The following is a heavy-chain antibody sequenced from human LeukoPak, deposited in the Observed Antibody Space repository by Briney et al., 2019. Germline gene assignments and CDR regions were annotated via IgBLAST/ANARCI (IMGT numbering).Heavy chain of an antibody. CDR1: GFTFSSYE. CDR3: ARPYCSSTSCYAPHFDY. CDR2: ISSSGSTI. J-gene: IGHJ4*02. V-gene: IGHV3-48*03. D-gene: IGHD2-2*01. Sequence: GGSLRLSCAASGFTFSSYEMNWVRQAPGKGLEWVSYISSSGSTIYYADSAKGRFTISRDNAKNSLYLQMNSLRAEDTAVYYCARPYCSSTSCYAPHFDYWGQGTLVTVSS.